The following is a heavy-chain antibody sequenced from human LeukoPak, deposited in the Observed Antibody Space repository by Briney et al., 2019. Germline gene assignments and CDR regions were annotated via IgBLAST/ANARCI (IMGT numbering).Heavy chain of an antibody. J-gene: IGHJ4*02. V-gene: IGHV1-46*01. CDR3: ARLGEVWSGCNYYFDY. CDR1: GYTFTSYY. CDR2: INPSGGST. Sequence: ASVKVSCKASGYTFTSYYMHWVRQAPGQGLEWMGIINPSGGSTSYAQKFQGRVTMTRDTSTSTVYMELSSLRSEDTAVYYCARLGEVWSGCNYYFDYWGQGTLVTVSS. D-gene: IGHD3-3*01.